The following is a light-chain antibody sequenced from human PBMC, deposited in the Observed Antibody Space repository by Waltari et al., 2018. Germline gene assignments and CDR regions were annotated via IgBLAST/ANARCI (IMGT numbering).Light chain of an antibody. Sequence: XIQMTQSPSSXSASVGDXVTITCRASQSIRTFLNWYQQKVGKAPKLLIYDASTLQGGVPSRFSAGGSGTEFTLTISSLQAEDFATYYCQQSYSNSRAFGQGTKIEVK. CDR2: DAS. CDR1: QSIRTF. V-gene: IGKV1-39*01. J-gene: IGKJ1*01. CDR3: QQSYSNSRA.